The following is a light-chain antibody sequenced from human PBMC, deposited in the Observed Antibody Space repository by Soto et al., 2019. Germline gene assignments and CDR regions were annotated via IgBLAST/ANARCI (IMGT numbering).Light chain of an antibody. CDR3: HHYSSWPPYT. CDR2: GAS. CDR1: QGIRFW. Sequence: DIQMTQSPSSVSASVGDRVTITCRASQGIRFWLAWYQQQPGKAPKLLIYGASSLQSGVPSRFSGSGSGTDFTLTISTLQPEDFAVYYCHHYSSWPPYTFGQGTKLEIK. J-gene: IGKJ2*01. V-gene: IGKV1-12*01.